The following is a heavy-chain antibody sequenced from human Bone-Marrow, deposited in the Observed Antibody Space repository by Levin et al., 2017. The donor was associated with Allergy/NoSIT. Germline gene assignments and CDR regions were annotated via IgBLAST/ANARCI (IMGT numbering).Heavy chain of an antibody. Sequence: GGSLRLSCAASGFTFSNYGMTWVRQAPGKGLEWVANIKQDGTEKNYVDSVKGRFTISRDNANNALHLQMNSLRVEDTAVYFCARKYSSAWCFDYWGQGILVAVSS. CDR2: IKQDGTEK. CDR1: GFTFSNYG. J-gene: IGHJ4*02. CDR3: ARKYSSAWCFDY. D-gene: IGHD6-19*01. V-gene: IGHV3-7*01.